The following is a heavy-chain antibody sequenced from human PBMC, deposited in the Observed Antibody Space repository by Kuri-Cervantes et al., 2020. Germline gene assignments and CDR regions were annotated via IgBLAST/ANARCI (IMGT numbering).Heavy chain of an antibody. V-gene: IGHV1-46*01. CDR1: GYTFTSYY. J-gene: IGHJ4*02. CDR2: INPSGGSI. Sequence: ASVKVSCKASGYTFTSYYMHWVRQAPGQGLEWMGIINPSGGSISYAQKFQGRVTITADKSTSTAYMELSSLRSEDTAVYYCAREGGFEYSSSSRYFDYWGQGTLVTVSS. D-gene: IGHD6-6*01. CDR3: AREGGFEYSSSSRYFDY.